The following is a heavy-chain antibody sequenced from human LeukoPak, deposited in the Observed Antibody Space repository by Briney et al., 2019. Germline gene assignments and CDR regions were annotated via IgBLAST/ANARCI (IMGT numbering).Heavy chain of an antibody. J-gene: IGHJ4*02. CDR1: GGSFSSSNYN. D-gene: IGHD3-22*01. V-gene: IGHV4-39*07. CDR3: ARDQGTIILGYFDY. CDR2: IYYTGST. Sequence: SETLSLTCTVSGGSFSSSNYNWGWIRQPPGKGLEWIGTIYYTGSTYYNPSLKSRVTISVDTSKKHFSLKLNSVTAADTAVYYCARDQGTIILGYFDYWGQGTLVTVSS.